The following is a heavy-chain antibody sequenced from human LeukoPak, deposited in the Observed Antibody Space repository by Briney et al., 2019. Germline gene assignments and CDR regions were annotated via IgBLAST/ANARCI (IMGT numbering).Heavy chain of an antibody. V-gene: IGHV4-30-2*01. Sequence: NPSQTLSLTCSVSGGSISSGGYSWSWIRQPPGKGLEWIGYINHSGNTYHNPSLMSRVTISVDRSKNQFSLKVNSVTAADTAVYYCARGLLFAGNSYFDYWGQGVLVTVSS. D-gene: IGHD4-23*01. CDR1: GGSISSGGYS. J-gene: IGHJ4*02. CDR3: ARGLLFAGNSYFDY. CDR2: INHSGNT.